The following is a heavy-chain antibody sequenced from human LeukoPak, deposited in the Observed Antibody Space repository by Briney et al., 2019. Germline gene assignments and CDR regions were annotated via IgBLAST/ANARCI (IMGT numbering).Heavy chain of an antibody. CDR3: ARVGAYCGGDCYPPFDY. CDR2: ISAYNGNT. J-gene: IGHJ4*02. Sequence: ASVKVSCKASGYTFTSYGISWVRQAPGQGLEWMGWISAYNGNTNYAQKLQGRVTMTTDTSTSTVYMELRSLRSDDTAVYYCARVGAYCGGDCYPPFDYWGQGTLVTVSS. D-gene: IGHD2-21*02. CDR1: GYTFTSYG. V-gene: IGHV1-18*01.